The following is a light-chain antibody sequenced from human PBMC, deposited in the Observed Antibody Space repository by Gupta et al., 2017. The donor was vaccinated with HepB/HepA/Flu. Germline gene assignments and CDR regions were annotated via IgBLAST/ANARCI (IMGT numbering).Light chain of an antibody. CDR3: QQYYSSPT. V-gene: IGKV4-1*01. Sequence: DIVMTQSPDSLAVSLGERATINCKSSQSVLYSSNNKNYLAWYQHKPGQPPNLLIYWASTRESGVPDRFSGSGSGTDFTLTISSLQAEDVAVYYCQQYYSSPTFGQGTKVEIK. CDR2: WAS. CDR1: QSVLYSSNNKNY. J-gene: IGKJ1*01.